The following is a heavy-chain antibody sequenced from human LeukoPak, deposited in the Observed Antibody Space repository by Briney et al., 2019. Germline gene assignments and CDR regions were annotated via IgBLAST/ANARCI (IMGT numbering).Heavy chain of an antibody. CDR3: AKATMATTYFDY. V-gene: IGHV3-30*02. CDR2: IWYDGSNK. D-gene: IGHD5-24*01. Sequence: GGSLRFSCAASGFTFSSYGMQWVRQAPGKGLEWVAAIWYDGSNKYYADSLKGRFTVSRDNSKNTLYLQMNSLRAEDTAVYYCAKATMATTYFDYWGQGTLVTVSS. CDR1: GFTFSSYG. J-gene: IGHJ4*02.